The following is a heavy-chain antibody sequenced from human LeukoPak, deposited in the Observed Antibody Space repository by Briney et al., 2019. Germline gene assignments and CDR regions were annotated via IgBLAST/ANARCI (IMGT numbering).Heavy chain of an antibody. CDR2: IIPILGIA. D-gene: IGHD2-2*01. V-gene: IGHV1-69*04. CDR3: ARGGCSSTSCVNWFDP. CDR1: GGTFSSYA. J-gene: IGHJ5*02. Sequence: SVKVSCKASGGTFSSYAISWVRQAPGQGLEWMGRIIPILGIANYAQKFQGRVTITADKSTSTAYMELSSLRSEDTAVYYCARGGCSSTSCVNWFDPWGQGTLVTVSS.